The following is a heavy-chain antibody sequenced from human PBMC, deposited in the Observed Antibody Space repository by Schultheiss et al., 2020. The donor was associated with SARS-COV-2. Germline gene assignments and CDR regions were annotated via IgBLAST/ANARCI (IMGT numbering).Heavy chain of an antibody. D-gene: IGHD3-22*01. CDR3: AREALTYYYDSSGYFRS. CDR1: GGSISSGGYY. CDR2: IYYSGST. V-gene: IGHV4-31*03. Sequence: SETLSLTCTVSGGSISSGGYYWSWIRQHPGKGLEWIGYIYYSGSTYYNPSLKSRVTISVDTSKNQFSLKLSSVTAADTAVYYCAREALTYYYDSSGYFRSWGQGTLVTVSA. J-gene: IGHJ4*02.